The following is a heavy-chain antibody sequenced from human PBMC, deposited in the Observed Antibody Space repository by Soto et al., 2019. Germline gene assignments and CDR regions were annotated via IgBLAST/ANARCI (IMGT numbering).Heavy chain of an antibody. J-gene: IGHJ6*02. CDR1: GGSISSGGYY. CDR3: ARISRTEGGMDV. Sequence: SETLSLTCTVSGGSISSGGYYWSWIRQHPGKGLEWIGYIYYSGSTYYNPSLKSRVTISVDTSKNQFSLKLSSATAADTAVYYCARISRTEGGMDVWGQGTTVTVSS. CDR2: IYYSGST. V-gene: IGHV4-31*03.